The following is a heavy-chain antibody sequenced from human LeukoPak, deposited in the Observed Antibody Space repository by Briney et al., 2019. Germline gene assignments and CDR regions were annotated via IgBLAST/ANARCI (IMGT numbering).Heavy chain of an antibody. V-gene: IGHV3-30*18. CDR1: GLALNNYY. CDR3: AKDDYGMDV. CDR2: ISYDGNNQ. J-gene: IGHJ6*02. Sequence: GGSLRLSCAASGLALNNYYMHWVRQAPGKGLEWVGVISYDGNNQYYSDSVNGRFTISRDNSKNTLYLQVNSLRAEDTAVYYCAKDDYGMDVWGQGTTVTVSS.